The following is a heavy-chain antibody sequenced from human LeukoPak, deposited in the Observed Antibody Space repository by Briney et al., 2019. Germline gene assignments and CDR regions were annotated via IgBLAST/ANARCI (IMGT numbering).Heavy chain of an antibody. J-gene: IGHJ5*02. D-gene: IGHD6-13*01. V-gene: IGHV3-48*03. Sequence: PGGSPRLSCAASGFTFSSYEMNWVRQAPGKGLEWVSYISSSGSTIYYADSVKGRFTISRDNAKNSLYLQMNSLRAEDTAVYYCARDREAAASPVRFDPWGQGTLVTVSS. CDR3: ARDREAAASPVRFDP. CDR2: ISSSGSTI. CDR1: GFTFSSYE.